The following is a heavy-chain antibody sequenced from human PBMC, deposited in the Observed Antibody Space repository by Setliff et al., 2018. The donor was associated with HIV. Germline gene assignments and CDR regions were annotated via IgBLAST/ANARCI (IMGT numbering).Heavy chain of an antibody. J-gene: IGHJ4*02. Sequence: SETLSLTCNVSGDSISSGDYYWSWIRQHPGKGLEWIGYIYYSGSTYYNPPLKSRVTISVDTSKNQFSLKLSSVTAADTAVYYCARAGSSGPSPLWGQGTLVTVSS. CDR3: ARAGSSGPSPL. D-gene: IGHD6-19*01. CDR1: GDSISSGDYY. V-gene: IGHV4-31*03. CDR2: IYYSGST.